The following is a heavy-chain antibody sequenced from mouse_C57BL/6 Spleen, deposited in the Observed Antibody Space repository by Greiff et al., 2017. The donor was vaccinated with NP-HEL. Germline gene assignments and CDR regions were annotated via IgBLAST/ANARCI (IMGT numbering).Heavy chain of an antibody. J-gene: IGHJ4*01. V-gene: IGHV5-4*01. CDR3: ARGGIYYDYDDGAMDY. CDR1: GFTFSSYA. Sequence: EVQVVESGGGLVKPGGSLKLSCAASGFTFSSYAMSWVRQTPEKRLEWVATISDGGSYTYYPDNVKGRFTISRDNAKNNLYLQMSHLKSEDTAMYYCARGGIYYDYDDGAMDYWGQGTSVTVSS. D-gene: IGHD2-4*01. CDR2: ISDGGSYT.